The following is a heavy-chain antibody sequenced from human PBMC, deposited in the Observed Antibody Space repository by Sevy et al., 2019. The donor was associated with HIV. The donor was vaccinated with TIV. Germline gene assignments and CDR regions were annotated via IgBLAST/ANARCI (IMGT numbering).Heavy chain of an antibody. CDR2: IFYSGST. J-gene: IGHJ3*02. CDR3: ARDRGAMITFGGVKSAFDI. V-gene: IGHV4-31*03. Sequence: SETLSLTCTVSGGSISSGDYYWSWIRQRPGKGLEWIGYIFYSGSTYYNPSLKSRVTISIDTSKNQFSLKLSSVTAADTAVYYCARDRGAMITFGGVKSAFDIWGQGTMVTVSS. CDR1: GGSISSGDYY. D-gene: IGHD3-16*01.